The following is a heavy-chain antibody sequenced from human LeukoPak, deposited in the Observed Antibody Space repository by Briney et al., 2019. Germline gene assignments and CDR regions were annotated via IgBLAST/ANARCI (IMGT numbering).Heavy chain of an antibody. CDR3: ARDRLHYDSLTGYPAD. J-gene: IGHJ4*02. Sequence: GGSLRLSCAASGFTFSSYGMHWVRQAPGKGLEGVAVISYDGSNKYYADSVKGRFTISRDNSKNTLYLQMNSLRAEDTAVYYCARDRLHYDSLTGYPADWGQGTLVTVSS. CDR2: ISYDGSNK. D-gene: IGHD3-9*01. V-gene: IGHV3-30*03. CDR1: GFTFSSYG.